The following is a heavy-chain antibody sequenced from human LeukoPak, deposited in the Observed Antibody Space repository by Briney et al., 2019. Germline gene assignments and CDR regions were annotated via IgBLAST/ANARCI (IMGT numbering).Heavy chain of an antibody. Sequence: GRSLRLSCEASGFTFSSYAMHWVRQAPGKGLEWVAVISYDGSNKYYADSVKGRFTISRDNSKNTLYLQMNSLRAEDTAVYYCARDPNSYDFWSGYGGGIDYWGQGTLVTVSS. J-gene: IGHJ4*02. CDR3: ARDPNSYDFWSGYGGGIDY. CDR1: GFTFSSYA. V-gene: IGHV3-30-3*01. D-gene: IGHD3-3*01. CDR2: ISYDGSNK.